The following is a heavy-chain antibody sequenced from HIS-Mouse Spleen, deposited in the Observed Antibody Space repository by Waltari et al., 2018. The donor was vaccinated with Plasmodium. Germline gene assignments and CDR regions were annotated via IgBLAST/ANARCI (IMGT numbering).Heavy chain of an antibody. D-gene: IGHD6-13*01. CDR2: IKQDGSEK. V-gene: IGHV3-7*01. J-gene: IGHJ2*01. CDR1: GFPFSSYW. CDR3: ASSWYWYFDL. Sequence: EVQLVEYGGGLVQPGGSMRLPCAASGFPFSSYWMNWVRQAPGKGLEWVANIKQDGSEKYYVDSVKGRFTISRDNAKNSLYLQMNSLRAEDTAVYYCASSWYWYFDLWGRGTLVTVSS.